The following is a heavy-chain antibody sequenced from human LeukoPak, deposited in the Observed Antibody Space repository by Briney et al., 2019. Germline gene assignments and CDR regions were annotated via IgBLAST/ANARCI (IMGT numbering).Heavy chain of an antibody. Sequence: SETLSLTCAVYGGSFTNYYWSWIRQPPGKGLEWIGEINHSGSTNYNPSLKSRVTISVDTSKNQFSLKLSSVTAADTAVYFCARGRVSSSSWYSTYYYYFYMDVWGKGTTVTVSS. CDR1: GGSFTNYY. J-gene: IGHJ6*03. CDR2: INHSGST. D-gene: IGHD6-13*01. CDR3: ARGRVSSSSWYSTYYYYFYMDV. V-gene: IGHV4-34*01.